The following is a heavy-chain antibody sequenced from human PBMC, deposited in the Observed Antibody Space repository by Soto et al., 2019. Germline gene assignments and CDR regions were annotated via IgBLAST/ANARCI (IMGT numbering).Heavy chain of an antibody. CDR3: ARGGTQYRGSSDPWFDP. J-gene: IGHJ5*02. CDR2: ISDYNGNT. V-gene: IGHV1-18*01. CDR1: GYTFINYG. D-gene: IGHD1-26*01. Sequence: ASVKVSCKAVGYTFINYGISWVRQAPGQGLEWMGWISDYNGNTYYAQQLQGRVTMTTDTSTTTAYMELRSLRADDTAVYYCARGGTQYRGSSDPWFDPWGQGTLVTV.